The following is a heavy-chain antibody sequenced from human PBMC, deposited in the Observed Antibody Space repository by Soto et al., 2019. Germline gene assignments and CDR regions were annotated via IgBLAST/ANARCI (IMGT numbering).Heavy chain of an antibody. D-gene: IGHD6-13*01. CDR2: IYYSGST. J-gene: IGHJ5*02. CDR1: GGSISSGDYY. Sequence: SETLSLTCTVSGGSISSGDYYWSWIRQPPGKGLEWIGYIYYSGSTYYNPSLKSRVTISVDTSKNQFSLKLSSVTAADTAVYYCASLTVARKAAAGTWLSTEVQPLFDPWGQGTLVTVSS. CDR3: ASLTVARKAAAGTWLSTEVQPLFDP. V-gene: IGHV4-30-4*01.